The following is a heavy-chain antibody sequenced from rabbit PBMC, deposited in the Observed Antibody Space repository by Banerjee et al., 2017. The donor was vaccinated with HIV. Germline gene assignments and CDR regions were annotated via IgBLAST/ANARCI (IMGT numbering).Heavy chain of an antibody. CDR3: ARTIDNYGGALNL. CDR1: GFSFNNSYY. D-gene: IGHD6-1*01. J-gene: IGHJ4*01. V-gene: IGHV1S45*01. CDR2: IAADSSGST. Sequence: QEQLVESGGDLVKPEGSLTLTCTASGFSFNNSYYMCWVRQAPGKGLEWIACIAADSSGSTYYASWAKGRFTISKASSTTVTLQMPSLTAADTATYFCARTIDNYGGALNLWGPGTLVTVS.